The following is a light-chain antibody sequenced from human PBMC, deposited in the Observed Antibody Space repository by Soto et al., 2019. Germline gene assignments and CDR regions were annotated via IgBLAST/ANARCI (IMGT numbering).Light chain of an antibody. CDR2: LNSDGSH. Sequence: QLVLTQSPSASASLGASVKLTCTLSSGHSSYAIAWHQQQPEKGPRYLMKLNSDGSHSKGDGIPDRFSGSSSGAERYLTSSRLQSEDEDDYYCQAWGTGAWVFGGGTKLTVL. V-gene: IGLV4-69*01. CDR1: SGHSSYA. J-gene: IGLJ3*02. CDR3: QAWGTGAWV.